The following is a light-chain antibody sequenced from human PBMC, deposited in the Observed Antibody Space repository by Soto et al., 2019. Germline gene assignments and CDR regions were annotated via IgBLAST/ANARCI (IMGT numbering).Light chain of an antibody. V-gene: IGKV3-20*01. Sequence: EILLTQSPGTLSLSPWERATLSCRASQSVTTNYLGWYQQKPGQAPRLLIYAASSRATGIPDRFSGSGSGTDFNLTISRLEPEDFAVYYCQQYGRSPYTFGQGTKVDIK. CDR2: AAS. J-gene: IGKJ2*01. CDR3: QQYGRSPYT. CDR1: QSVTTNY.